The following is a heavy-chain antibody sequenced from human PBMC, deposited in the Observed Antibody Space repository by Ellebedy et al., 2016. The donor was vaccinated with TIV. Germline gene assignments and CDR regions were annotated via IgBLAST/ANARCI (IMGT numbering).Heavy chain of an antibody. J-gene: IGHJ1*01. CDR1: GFTFSSYA. D-gene: IGHD3-22*01. V-gene: IGHV3-23*01. CDR2: ISGSGDDT. Sequence: GESLKISXAASGFTFSSYAMSWVRQAPGKGLEWVAGISGSGDDTYYTDSVKGRFTISRDNSRNTVHLQMNSLRAEDTALYHCASSHSGFLDWGQGILVTVSS. CDR3: ASSHSGFLD.